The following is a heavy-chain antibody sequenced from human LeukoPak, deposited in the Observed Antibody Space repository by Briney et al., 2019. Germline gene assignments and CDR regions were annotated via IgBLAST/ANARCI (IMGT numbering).Heavy chain of an antibody. V-gene: IGHV4-30-2*01. Sequence: SQTLSLTCAVSGDSISSGGYSWSWIRQPPGKGLEWIGYIYHSGTTYYNPSLKSRVTILVDRSKHQFSLKLGSVTAADTAVYYCARVTTVTTFDYWGQGTLVSVSS. CDR3: ARVTTVTTFDY. CDR1: GDSISSGGYS. J-gene: IGHJ4*02. D-gene: IGHD4-11*01. CDR2: IYHSGTT.